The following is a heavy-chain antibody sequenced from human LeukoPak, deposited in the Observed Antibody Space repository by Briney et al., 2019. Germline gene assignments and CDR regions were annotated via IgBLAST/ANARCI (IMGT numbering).Heavy chain of an antibody. J-gene: IGHJ4*02. CDR2: VIPIFGTA. D-gene: IGHD6-19*01. Sequence: SVKLSCKASGGTFSSYAISWVRHAPRQGLEWMGEVIPIFGTANYAQKFQGRVTITADESTSTAYMELSSLRSEDTAVYYCAREAQEWLVLGYYFDYWGQGTLVTVSS. CDR1: GGTFSSYA. V-gene: IGHV1-69*01. CDR3: AREAQEWLVLGYYFDY.